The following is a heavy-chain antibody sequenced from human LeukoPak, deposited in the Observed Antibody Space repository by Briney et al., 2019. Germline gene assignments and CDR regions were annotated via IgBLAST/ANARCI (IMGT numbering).Heavy chain of an antibody. Sequence: GRSLRLSCAASGFTFSSYAMHWVRQAPGKGLEWVAVISYDGSNKYYADSVKGRFTISRHNSKNTLYLQMNSLRAEDTAVYYCARENLTNDALNYYGMDVWGQGTTVTVSS. CDR2: ISYDGSNK. CDR1: GFTFSSYA. J-gene: IGHJ6*02. CDR3: ARENLTNDALNYYGMDV. D-gene: IGHD3-9*01. V-gene: IGHV3-30*14.